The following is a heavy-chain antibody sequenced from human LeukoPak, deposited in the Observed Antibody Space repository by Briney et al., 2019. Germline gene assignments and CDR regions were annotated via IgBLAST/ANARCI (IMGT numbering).Heavy chain of an antibody. CDR1: GFTFRNYL. J-gene: IGHJ4*02. Sequence: GSLRLSCAASGFTFRNYLMNWVRQAPGKGLVWVSRINSDGSSTSYADSVKGRFTISRDNAKNTLYLQMNSLRAEDTAVYYCARDRDGGNPRIPFDYWGQGTLVTVSS. D-gene: IGHD4-23*01. CDR3: ARDRDGGNPRIPFDY. CDR2: INSDGSST. V-gene: IGHV3-74*01.